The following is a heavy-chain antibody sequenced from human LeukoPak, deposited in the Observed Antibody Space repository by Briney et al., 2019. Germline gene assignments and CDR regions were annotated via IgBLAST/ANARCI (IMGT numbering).Heavy chain of an antibody. CDR2: INHSGST. CDR1: GGSFSGYY. CDR3: ARSLITIFGVVNWFDP. Sequence: SETLSLTCAVYGGSFSGYYWSWIRQPPGKGLEWIGEINHSGSTNYNPSLKSRVTISVDTSKSQFSLKLSSVTAADTAVYYCARSLITIFGVVNWFDPWGQGTLVTVSS. V-gene: IGHV4-34*01. J-gene: IGHJ5*02. D-gene: IGHD3-3*01.